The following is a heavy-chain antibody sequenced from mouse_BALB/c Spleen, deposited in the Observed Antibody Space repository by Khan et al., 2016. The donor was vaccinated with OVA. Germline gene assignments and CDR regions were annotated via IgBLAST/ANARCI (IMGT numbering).Heavy chain of an antibody. J-gene: IGHJ4*01. V-gene: IGHV1-9*01. Sequence: VQLVESGAEVMKPGASVKISCKTTGYTFSSYWIEWVKQTPGHGLEWIGEILPGSVSIKYNEKFKGKATFTAEKSSTTAYIQFSSLTSEDSAVYYCSRGGLGRAMDYWGQGTSVAVSS. CDR3: SRGGLGRAMDY. CDR2: ILPGSVSI. CDR1: GYTFSSYW. D-gene: IGHD4-1*01.